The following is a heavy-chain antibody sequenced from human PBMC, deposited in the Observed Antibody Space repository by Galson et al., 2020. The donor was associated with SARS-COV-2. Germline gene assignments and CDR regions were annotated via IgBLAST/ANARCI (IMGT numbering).Heavy chain of an antibody. V-gene: IGHV3-30*18. CDR1: GFTFSSYG. CDR3: AKAMEMATIQPDY. J-gene: IGHJ4*02. CDR2: ISYDGSNK. Sequence: GESLKLSCAASGFTFSSYGMHWVRQAPGKGLEWVAVISYDGSNKYYADSVKGRFTISRDNSKNTLYLQMNSLRAEDTAVYYWAKAMEMATIQPDYWGQGTLGTVAS. D-gene: IGHD3-10*01.